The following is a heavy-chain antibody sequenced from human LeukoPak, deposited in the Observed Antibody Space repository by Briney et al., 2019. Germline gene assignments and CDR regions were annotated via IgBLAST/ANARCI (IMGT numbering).Heavy chain of an antibody. J-gene: IGHJ4*02. Sequence: PSETLSLTCTVSGGSISSYYWSWIRQPPGKGLEWIGYIYYSGSTNYNPSLKSRVTISVDTSKNQFSLQLNSVTPEDTAVYYCARGLRFLEWLDMYYFDYWGQGTLVTVSS. D-gene: IGHD3-3*01. CDR1: GGSISSYY. CDR2: IYYSGST. CDR3: ARGLRFLEWLDMYYFDY. V-gene: IGHV4-59*12.